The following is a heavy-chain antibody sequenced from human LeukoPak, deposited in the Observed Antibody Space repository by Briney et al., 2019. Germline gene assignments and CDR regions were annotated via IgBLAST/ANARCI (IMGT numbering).Heavy chain of an antibody. V-gene: IGHV4-61*01. CDR2: IYYSGST. D-gene: IGHD2-21*01. CDR3: ARDYAGVASMRDSSMDV. J-gene: IGHJ6*03. CDR1: GGSISSSSYY. Sequence: PSETLSLTCTVSGGSISSSSYYWSWIRQPPGKGLEWIGYIYYSGSTNYNPSLKSRVTISVDTSKNQFSLKLSSVTAADTAVYYCARDYAGVASMRDSSMDVWGKGTTVTVSS.